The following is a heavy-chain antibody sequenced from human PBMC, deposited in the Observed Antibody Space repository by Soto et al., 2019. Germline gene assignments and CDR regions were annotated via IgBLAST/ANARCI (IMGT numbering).Heavy chain of an antibody. CDR1: GGSFSGYY. D-gene: IGHD6-19*01. CDR2: INHSGST. CDR3: ARGGGSGPATVGWFDP. V-gene: IGHV4-34*01. J-gene: IGHJ5*02. Sequence: QVQLQQWGAGLLKPSETLSLTCAVYGGSFSGYYWSWIRQPPGKGLEWIGEINHSGSTNYNPSLKRRVTIEVDTYKSQFARKLSSGTAADTAGYDCARGGGSGPATVGWFDPWGQGTLVTVSP.